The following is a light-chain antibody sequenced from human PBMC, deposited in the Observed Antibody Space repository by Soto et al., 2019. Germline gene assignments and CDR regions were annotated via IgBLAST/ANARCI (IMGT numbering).Light chain of an antibody. CDR3: AAWDDSLNDYV. V-gene: IGLV1-44*01. CDR1: SSNIGSNT. CDR2: SSN. J-gene: IGLJ1*01. Sequence: SVLTQPPSASGTPGQRVTISCSGSSSNIGSNTVNWYQQLPGTAPKLLIYSSNQRPSGVPDRFSGSKSGTSASLAISGLQSEDEADYYCAAWDDSLNDYVFATGTKLTVL.